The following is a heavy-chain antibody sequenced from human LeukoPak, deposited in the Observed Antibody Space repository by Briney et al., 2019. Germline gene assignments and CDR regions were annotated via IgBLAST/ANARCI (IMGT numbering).Heavy chain of an antibody. CDR3: AKDAQRGSDYSNSLES. CDR2: IWSDGTEK. J-gene: IGHJ5*01. CDR1: GFTYSHYY. D-gene: IGHD4-11*01. Sequence: GGSLRLSCAASGFTYSHYYMHGVRQVPGKGLEWVAVIWSDGTEKYYGDAVKGRFTISRDNSMKTLYLQMNSLRGDDTAVYYCAKDAQRGSDYSNSLESWGQGTLVTVSS. V-gene: IGHV3-33*06.